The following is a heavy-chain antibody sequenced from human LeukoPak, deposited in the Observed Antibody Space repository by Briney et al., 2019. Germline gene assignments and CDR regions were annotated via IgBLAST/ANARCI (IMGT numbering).Heavy chain of an antibody. CDR3: AKHPEGGNRPLDFDY. V-gene: IGHV4-34*01. CDR1: GGSFSGYY. J-gene: IGHJ4*02. CDR2: INHSGST. D-gene: IGHD4-23*01. Sequence: PSETLSLTCAVYGGSFSGYYWSWIRQPPGKGLEWIGEINHSGSTNYNPSLKSRVTISVDTSKKQFSLKLNSVTAADTAVYYCAKHPEGGNRPLDFDYWGRGTLVTVSS.